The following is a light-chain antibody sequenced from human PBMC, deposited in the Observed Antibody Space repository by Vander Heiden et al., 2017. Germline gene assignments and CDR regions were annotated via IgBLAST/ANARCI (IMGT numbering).Light chain of an antibody. CDR1: QSISSY. CDR3: QQSDSTPRT. CDR2: AAS. Sequence: DMQITQAPSSLSASVGDRVTITCRASQSISSYLNWYQQKPGKAPKLLIYAASSLQSGVPSRFSGSGSGTDFTLTIISLQPEDFATYYCQQSDSTPRTFGQGTKVEIK. V-gene: IGKV1-39*01. J-gene: IGKJ1*01.